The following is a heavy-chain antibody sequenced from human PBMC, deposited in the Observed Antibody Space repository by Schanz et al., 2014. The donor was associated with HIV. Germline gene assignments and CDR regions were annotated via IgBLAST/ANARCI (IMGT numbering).Heavy chain of an antibody. CDR3: AKSRGDSWPYGMDV. J-gene: IGHJ6*02. V-gene: IGHV3-23*01. Sequence: EVQLLESGGGLVQPGGSLRLSCEASGFTFSNYAMSWVRPSPGQFLEWVSGISDTGVRTNYADSVKGRLTISRDNSENTLYLQMNSLRAEDTAVYYCAKSRGDSWPYGMDVWGQGTTVTVSS. CDR1: GFTFSNYA. CDR2: ISDTGVRT. D-gene: IGHD4-17*01.